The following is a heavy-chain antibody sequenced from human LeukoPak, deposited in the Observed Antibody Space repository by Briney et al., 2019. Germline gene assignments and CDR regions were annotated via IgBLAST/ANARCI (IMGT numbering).Heavy chain of an antibody. Sequence: GGSLRLSCAASGFTFSSYGMHWVRQAPGKGLEWVAVISYDGNNKYYADSVKGRFTISRDNSKNTLYLQMNSLRAEDTAVYYCANDVAGDPTIDYWGQGTLVTVSS. CDR2: ISYDGNNK. CDR3: ANDVAGDPTIDY. CDR1: GFTFSSYG. D-gene: IGHD2-21*02. V-gene: IGHV3-30*18. J-gene: IGHJ4*02.